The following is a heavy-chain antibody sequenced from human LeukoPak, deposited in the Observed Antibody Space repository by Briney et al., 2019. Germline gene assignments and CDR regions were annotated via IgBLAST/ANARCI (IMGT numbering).Heavy chain of an antibody. J-gene: IGHJ4*02. CDR3: ARHGDIVVVPAAFFDY. CDR2: IYYSGST. D-gene: IGHD2-2*01. Sequence: PSETLSLTCSVSGGSITSSSYYWGWIRQSPGKGLEWIGSIYYSGSTYYNPSLKSRVTISVDTSKNQFSLKLSSVTAADTAVYYCARHGDIVVVPAAFFDYWGQGTLVTVSS. V-gene: IGHV4-39*01. CDR1: GGSITSSSYY.